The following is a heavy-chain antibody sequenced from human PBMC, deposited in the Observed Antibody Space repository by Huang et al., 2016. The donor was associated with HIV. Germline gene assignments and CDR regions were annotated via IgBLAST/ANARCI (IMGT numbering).Heavy chain of an antibody. CDR2: INSDGSSK. V-gene: IGHV3-74*01. D-gene: IGHD6-19*01. J-gene: IGHJ4*02. CDR3: ARDSQQWLVEDY. CDR1: GFTFSSYW. Sequence: EVQLVESGGGLVQPGGSLRLSCAASGFTFSSYWMHWVRQAPGKGLVWVSRINSDGSSKSDADSVKGRFTISRDNAKNTLYLQMNSLRAEDTAVYYCARDSQQWLVEDYWGQGTLVTVSS.